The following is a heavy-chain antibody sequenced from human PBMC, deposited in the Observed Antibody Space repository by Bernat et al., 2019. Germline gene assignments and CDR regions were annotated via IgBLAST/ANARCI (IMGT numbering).Heavy chain of an antibody. CDR2: TNTDIGYT. J-gene: IGHJ6*03. Sequence: SGYTFTSFGISWVRHGPGPGLEWMGCTNTDIGYTNYARRFQGRVTVTTDTSTGTAYLVLRSLRSDDTAVYYCARGGDCSGGSCARKAMYDYMDVWGKGNTV. D-gene: IGHD2-15*01. CDR1: GYTFTSFG. CDR3: ARGGDCSGGSCARKAMYDYMDV. V-gene: IGHV1-18*01.